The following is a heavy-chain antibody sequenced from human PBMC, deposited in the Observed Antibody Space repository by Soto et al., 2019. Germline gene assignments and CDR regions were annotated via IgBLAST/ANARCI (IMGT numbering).Heavy chain of an antibody. J-gene: IGHJ4*02. CDR3: ARGRYGDY. CDR2: ISAHNGNT. CDR1: GYTFTSYG. D-gene: IGHD1-1*01. Sequence: QVHLVQSGAEVKKPGASVKVSCKGSGYTFTSYGITWVRQAPGQGLEWMGWISAHNGNTDYAQKLQGRVTVTRDTTTSTAYMDLRSLRSDDTAVYYGARGRYGDYWGQGALVTVSS. V-gene: IGHV1-18*01.